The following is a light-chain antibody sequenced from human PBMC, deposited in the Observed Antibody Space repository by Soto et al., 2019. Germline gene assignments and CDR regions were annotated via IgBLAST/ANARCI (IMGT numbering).Light chain of an antibody. CDR1: QTVSSSY. CDR3: QQYGSSPYT. CDR2: DAS. Sequence: DIVLTQSPAPLSLSPGERATLSCGASQTVSSSYLAWYQQKPGLAPRLLIYDASSRATGIPDRFSGSGSGTDFTLTISRLEPEDFAVYYWQQYGSSPYTFGHGTKLEIK. V-gene: IGKV3D-20*01. J-gene: IGKJ2*01.